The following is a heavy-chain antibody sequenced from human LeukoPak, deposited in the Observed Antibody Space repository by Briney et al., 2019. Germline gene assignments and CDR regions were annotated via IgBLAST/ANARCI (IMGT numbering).Heavy chain of an antibody. J-gene: IGHJ3*02. D-gene: IGHD5-24*01. CDR1: GGSFSGYY. V-gene: IGHV4-34*01. CDR3: ARDPRKINAFDI. CDR2: INHSGST. Sequence: SETLSLTCAVYGGSFSGYYWSWIRQPPGKGLEWIGEINHSGSTNYNPSLKSRVTISVDTSKNQFSLKLSSVTAADTAVYYCARDPRKINAFDIWGQGAMVTVSS.